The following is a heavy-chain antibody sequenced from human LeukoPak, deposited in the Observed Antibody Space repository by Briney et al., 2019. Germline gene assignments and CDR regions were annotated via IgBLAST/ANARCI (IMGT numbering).Heavy chain of an antibody. CDR1: GFTFSDYY. Sequence: GGSLRLSCAASGFTFSDYYMSWIRQAPGKGLEWVSYISSSGSTIYYADSVKGRFTISRDNAKNSLYLQMNSLRAEDTAVYYCARGLVAGTGIYYYYYYGMDVWGQGTTVTVSS. J-gene: IGHJ6*02. D-gene: IGHD6-19*01. V-gene: IGHV3-11*04. CDR3: ARGLVAGTGIYYYYYYGMDV. CDR2: ISSSGSTI.